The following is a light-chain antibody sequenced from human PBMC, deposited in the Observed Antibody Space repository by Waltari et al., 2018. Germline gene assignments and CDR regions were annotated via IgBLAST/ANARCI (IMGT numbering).Light chain of an antibody. Sequence: EIVMTQSPATLSVSPGDRATLSCRASQSISSNLAWYQQKPGQAPRLLFYGASIMATGIPARFSGSGSGTEFTLTINSMQSEDFAVYYCQQYNNWPLLFGQGTKVEIK. V-gene: IGKV3-15*01. CDR1: QSISSN. CDR3: QQYNNWPLL. CDR2: GAS. J-gene: IGKJ1*01.